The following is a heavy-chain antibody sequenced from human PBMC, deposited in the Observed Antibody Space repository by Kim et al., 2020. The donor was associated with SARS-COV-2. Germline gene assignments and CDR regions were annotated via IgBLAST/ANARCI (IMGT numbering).Heavy chain of an antibody. CDR3: AKDQSGAMVRGVIYYYYGMDV. V-gene: IGHV3-23*01. CDR2: ISGSGGST. Sequence: GGSLRLSCAASGFTFSSYAMSWVRQAPGKGLEWVSAISGSGGSTYYADSVKGRFTISRDNSKNTLYLQMNSLRAEDTAVYYCAKDQSGAMVRGVIYYYYGMDVWGQGTTVTFSS. CDR1: GFTFSSYA. D-gene: IGHD3-10*01. J-gene: IGHJ6*02.